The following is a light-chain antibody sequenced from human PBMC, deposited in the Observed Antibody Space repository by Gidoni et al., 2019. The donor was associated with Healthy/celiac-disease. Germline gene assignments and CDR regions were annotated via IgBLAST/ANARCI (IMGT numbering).Light chain of an antibody. V-gene: IGKV1-39*01. CDR1: QSISSY. CDR2: AAS. CDR3: QQSYSTLYS. J-gene: IGKJ2*03. Sequence: DIQMTQSPSSLSASVGDRVTITCRASQSISSYLNWYQQKPGKAPKLLIYAASSLQSGVPSRFSGSGSGTDFTLTISSLQPEDFATYYCQQSYSTLYSFXQXTKLEI.